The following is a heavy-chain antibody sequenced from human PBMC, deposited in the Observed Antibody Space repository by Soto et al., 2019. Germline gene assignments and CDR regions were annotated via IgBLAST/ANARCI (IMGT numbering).Heavy chain of an antibody. D-gene: IGHD3-10*01. V-gene: IGHV4-39*01. CDR3: ARPRYGSGSYYY. CDR2: IYYSGST. J-gene: IGHJ4*02. Sequence: SETLSLTCTVSGGSISSSSYYWGWIRQPPGKGLEWIGSIYYSGSTYYNPSLKSRVTISVDTSKNQFSLKLSSVTAADTAVYYCARPRYGSGSYYYWGQGTLVS. CDR1: GGSISSSSYY.